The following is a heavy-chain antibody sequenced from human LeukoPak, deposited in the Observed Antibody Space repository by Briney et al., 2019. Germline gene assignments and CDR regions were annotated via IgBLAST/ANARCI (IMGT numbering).Heavy chain of an antibody. Sequence: ASVKVSFKASGGTFISYAISWVRQAPGQGLEWVGGIIPIFGTANYAQKFQGRVTITTDEATSTAYMELRSLRSEDTAVYYCARSGGGYFDWLLLLWGQGTLVTVSS. D-gene: IGHD3-9*01. V-gene: IGHV1-69*05. CDR1: GGTFISYA. CDR3: ARSGGGYFDWLLLL. CDR2: IIPIFGTA. J-gene: IGHJ4*02.